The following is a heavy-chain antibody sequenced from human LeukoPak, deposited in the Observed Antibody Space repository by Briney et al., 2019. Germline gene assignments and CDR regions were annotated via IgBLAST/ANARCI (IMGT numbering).Heavy chain of an antibody. J-gene: IGHJ4*02. CDR3: ARGGYYYDSSGYYYGGYFDY. V-gene: IGHV1-46*01. D-gene: IGHD3-22*01. Sequence: ASVKVSCKASGYTFTSYYVHWVRQAPGQGLEWMGIINPSGGSTSYAQKFQGRVTMTRDTSTSTVYMELSSLRSEDTAVYYCARGGYYYDSSGYYYGGYFDYWGQGTLVTVSS. CDR2: INPSGGST. CDR1: GYTFTSYY.